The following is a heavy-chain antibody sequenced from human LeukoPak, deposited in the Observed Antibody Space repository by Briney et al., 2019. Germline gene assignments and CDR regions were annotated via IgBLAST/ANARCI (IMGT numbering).Heavy chain of an antibody. D-gene: IGHD3-10*01. Sequence: PGRSLRLSCAASGFTFSSYAMHWVRQAPGKGLEWVAVISYDGSNKYYADSVKGRFTISRDNSKNSLYLQMNSLRTEDTAVYYCAKEKVGSMEARGGGMGVWGKGTTVTISS. J-gene: IGHJ6*04. CDR2: ISYDGSNK. V-gene: IGHV3-30*04. CDR3: AKEKVGSMEARGGGMGV. CDR1: GFTFSSYA.